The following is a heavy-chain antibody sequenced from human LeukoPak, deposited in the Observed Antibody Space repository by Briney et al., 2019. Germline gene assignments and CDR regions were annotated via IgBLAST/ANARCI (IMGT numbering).Heavy chain of an antibody. CDR2: IWYDGSNK. Sequence: TGGSLRLSCAASGFTFSSYGMHWVRQAPGKGLEWVAVIWYDGSNKYYADSVKGRFTISRDNSKNTVYVQMNSLRAEDTAIYYCAKKPGGARGTFEIWGQGTMVTVSS. CDR3: AKKPGGARGTFEI. D-gene: IGHD2-8*02. J-gene: IGHJ3*02. V-gene: IGHV3-33*06. CDR1: GFTFSSYG.